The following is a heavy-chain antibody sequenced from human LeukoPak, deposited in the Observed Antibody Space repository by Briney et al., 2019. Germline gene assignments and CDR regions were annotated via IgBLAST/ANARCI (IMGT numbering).Heavy chain of an antibody. CDR2: ISISGSAI. D-gene: IGHD5-24*01. V-gene: IGHV3-11*04. CDR3: ARGRGRDGYNSLGGSSDY. J-gene: IGHJ4*02. Sequence: PGGSLRLSCAASGFTFSDYYMSWIRQAPGKGLEWVSYISISGSAIYYADSVKGRFTISRDNAKNSLYLQMNSLRAEDTAVYYCARGRGRDGYNSLGGSSDYWGQGTLVTVSS. CDR1: GFTFSDYY.